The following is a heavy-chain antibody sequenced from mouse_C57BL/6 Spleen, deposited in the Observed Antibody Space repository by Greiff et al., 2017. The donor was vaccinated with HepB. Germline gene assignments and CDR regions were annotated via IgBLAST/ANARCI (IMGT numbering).Heavy chain of an antibody. CDR1: GYTFTSYW. J-gene: IGHJ2*01. CDR3: ARSGTTGYYFDY. V-gene: IGHV1-69*01. D-gene: IGHD1-1*01. Sequence: QVQLQQPGAELVMPGASVKLSCKASGYTFTSYWMHWVKQRPGQGLEWIGEIDPSDSYTNYNQKFKGKSTLTVDKSSSTAYMQLSSLTSEDSAVYYCARSGTTGYYFDYWGQGTTLTVSS. CDR2: IDPSDSYT.